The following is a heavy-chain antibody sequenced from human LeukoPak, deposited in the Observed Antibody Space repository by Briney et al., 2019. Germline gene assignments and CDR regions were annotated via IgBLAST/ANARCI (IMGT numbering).Heavy chain of an antibody. CDR1: GYSFTSYW. J-gene: IGHJ4*02. CDR3: ARQQWVWNYDSSGYYPFDY. V-gene: IGHV5-51*01. Sequence: GESLKISCRGSGYSFTSYWIGWVRQMPGKGLEWMGIIYPGDSDTRYSPSFQGQVTISADKSISTAYLQWSSLKASDTAMYYCARQQWVWNYDSSGYYPFDYWGQGTLVTVSS. CDR2: IYPGDSDT. D-gene: IGHD3-22*01.